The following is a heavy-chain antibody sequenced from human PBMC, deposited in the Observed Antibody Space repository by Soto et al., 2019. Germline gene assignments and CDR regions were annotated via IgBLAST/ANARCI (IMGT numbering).Heavy chain of an antibody. CDR3: ARGHIVGATTTRFDY. J-gene: IGHJ4*02. D-gene: IGHD1-26*01. Sequence: ASVKVSCKASGYTFTGYYMHWVRQAPGQGLEWMGWINPNSGGTNYAQKFQGWVTMTRDTSISTAYMELSRLRSDDTAVYYCARGHIVGATTTRFDYWGQGTLVTVSS. CDR1: GYTFTGYY. V-gene: IGHV1-2*04. CDR2: INPNSGGT.